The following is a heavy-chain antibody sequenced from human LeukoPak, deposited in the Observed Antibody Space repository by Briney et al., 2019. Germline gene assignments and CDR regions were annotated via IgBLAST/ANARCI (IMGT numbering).Heavy chain of an antibody. CDR3: ARGVCSGGSCYEMDV. D-gene: IGHD2-15*01. CDR1: GGSISSSSYY. CDR2: IYYSGST. V-gene: IGHV4-39*07. J-gene: IGHJ6*04. Sequence: SETLSLTCTVSGGSISSSSYYWGWIRQPPGKGLEWIGSIYYSGSTYYNPSLKSRVTISVDTSKNQFSLKLSSVTAADTAVYYCARGVCSGGSCYEMDVWGKGTTVTVSS.